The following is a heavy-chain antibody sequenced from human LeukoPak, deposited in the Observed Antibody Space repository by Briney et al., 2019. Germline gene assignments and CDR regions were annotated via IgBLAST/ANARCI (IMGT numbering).Heavy chain of an antibody. Sequence: GGSLRLSCAASGFTFSSYWMSWVRQAPGKGLEWVANIKQDGSEKYYVDSVKGRFTISRDNAKNTLYLQMNSLRAEDTAVYYCARGHGSGYYSPFDYWGQGTLVTVSS. D-gene: IGHD5-12*01. CDR1: GFTFSSYW. J-gene: IGHJ4*02. CDR2: IKQDGSEK. CDR3: ARGHGSGYYSPFDY. V-gene: IGHV3-7*01.